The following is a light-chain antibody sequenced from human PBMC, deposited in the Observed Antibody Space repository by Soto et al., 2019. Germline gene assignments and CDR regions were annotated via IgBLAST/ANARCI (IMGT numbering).Light chain of an antibody. CDR1: QSISSSY. CDR2: GAS. J-gene: IGKJ2*01. V-gene: IGKV3-20*01. Sequence: EIVLTQSPGTLSLSPGERATLSCRASQSISSSYLAWYQQKPGQAPRLLNYGASNRATGIPDRFSGSGSGTDFTLAINRLEPEDFAVYYCQQYGSSSYTFGQGTKLDIK. CDR3: QQYGSSSYT.